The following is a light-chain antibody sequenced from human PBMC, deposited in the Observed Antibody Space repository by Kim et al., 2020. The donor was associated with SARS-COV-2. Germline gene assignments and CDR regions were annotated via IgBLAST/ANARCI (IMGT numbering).Light chain of an antibody. CDR1: QSISSW. CDR2: DAS. Sequence: SASVGDRVTITCRASQSISSWVAWYQQKPGKAPKLLIYDASSLESGVPSRFSGSGSGTEFTLTISSLQPDDFATYYCQQYNSYPYTFGQGTKLEI. V-gene: IGKV1-5*01. J-gene: IGKJ2*01. CDR3: QQYNSYPYT.